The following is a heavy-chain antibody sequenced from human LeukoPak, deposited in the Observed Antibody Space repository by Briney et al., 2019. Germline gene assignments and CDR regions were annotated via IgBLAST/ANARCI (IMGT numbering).Heavy chain of an antibody. Sequence: SETLSLTCAVYGGSFSGYYWSWIRQPPGKGLEWIGEINHSGSTNYNPSPKSRVTISVDTSKNQFSLKLSSVTAADTAVYYCARGEFDYYGSGSYDYWGQGTLVTVSS. CDR1: GGSFSGYY. J-gene: IGHJ4*02. V-gene: IGHV4-34*01. D-gene: IGHD3-10*01. CDR3: ARGEFDYYGSGSYDY. CDR2: INHSGST.